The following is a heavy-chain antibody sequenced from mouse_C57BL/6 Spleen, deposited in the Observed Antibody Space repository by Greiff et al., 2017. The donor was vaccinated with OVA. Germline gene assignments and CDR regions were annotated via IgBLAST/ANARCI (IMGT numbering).Heavy chain of an antibody. Sequence: VQLQQPGAELVKPGASVTLSCKASGYTFTSYWMHWVKQRPGQGLEWIGMIHPNSGSTNYNEKFKSKATLTVDKSSSTAYMQLSSLTSEDSAVYYCARSGDGYLDYWGQGTTLTVSS. CDR2: IHPNSGST. J-gene: IGHJ2*01. CDR1: GYTFTSYW. V-gene: IGHV1-64*01. CDR3: ARSGDGYLDY. D-gene: IGHD2-3*01.